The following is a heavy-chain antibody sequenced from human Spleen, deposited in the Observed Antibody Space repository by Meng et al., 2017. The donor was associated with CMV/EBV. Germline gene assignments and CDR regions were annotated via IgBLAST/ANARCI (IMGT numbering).Heavy chain of an antibody. CDR3: AKTTGGYFDY. D-gene: IGHD1/OR15-1a*01. J-gene: IGHJ4*02. Sequence: ESLKISCAASGLSVTSNYMTWVRQAPGKGLEWVSVIYSAGSTYYAASVKGRFTISRDNSKNTLYLQMNSLRAEDKAVYYCAKTTGGYFDYWGQGTLVTVSS. CDR2: IYSAGST. V-gene: IGHV3-53*01. CDR1: GLSVTSNY.